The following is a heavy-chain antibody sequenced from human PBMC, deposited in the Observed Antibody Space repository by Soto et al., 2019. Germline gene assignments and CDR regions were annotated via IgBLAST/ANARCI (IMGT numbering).Heavy chain of an antibody. CDR3: VRLGGHCSSSSCFGFYVMDV. CDR2: IYHTGET. Sequence: TSETLSLTCSVSGGSISSSNYYWAWIRQPPGKGLEWIGGIYHTGETYYNPSLKSRVTISVDTSKNQFSLILTSVTAADTAVYYCVRLGGHCSSSSCFGFYVMDVWGQGTTVTVSS. CDR1: GGSISSSNYY. J-gene: IGHJ6*02. V-gene: IGHV4-39*01. D-gene: IGHD2-2*01.